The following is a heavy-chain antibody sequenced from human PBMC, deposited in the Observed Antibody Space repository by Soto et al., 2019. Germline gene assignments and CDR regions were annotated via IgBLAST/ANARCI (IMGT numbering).Heavy chain of an antibody. D-gene: IGHD6-13*01. J-gene: IGHJ4*02. CDR2: IGGGSGST. Sequence: ESGGGFVQPGGSLRLSCAASGFTFTNYALSWVRQAPGKGLEWVSTIGGGSGSTSYADSVQGRFSISRENSKNTLYLQMSSLRAEDTALYYCATRMYSTSWYYFVSWGQGTLVTVSS. CDR3: ATRMYSTSWYYFVS. V-gene: IGHV3-23*01. CDR1: GFTFTNYA.